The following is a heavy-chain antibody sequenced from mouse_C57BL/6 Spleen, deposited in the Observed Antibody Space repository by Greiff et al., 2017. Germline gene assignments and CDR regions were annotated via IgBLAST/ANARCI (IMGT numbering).Heavy chain of an antibody. J-gene: IGHJ2*01. CDR3: AGERIYCGNFVGY. V-gene: IGHV14-3*01. CDR2: IDPANGNT. CDR1: GFNIKNTY. D-gene: IGHD2-1*01. Sequence: VQLQQSVAELVRPGASVKLSCTASGFNIKNTYMHWVKQRPEQGLEWIGRIDPANGNTKYAPKFQGKATITADTSSNTAYLQLSSLTSEDTALYYCAGERIYCGNFVGYWGQGTTLTVSS.